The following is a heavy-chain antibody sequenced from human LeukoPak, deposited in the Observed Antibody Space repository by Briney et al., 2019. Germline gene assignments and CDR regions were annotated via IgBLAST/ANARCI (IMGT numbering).Heavy chain of an antibody. V-gene: IGHV3-23*01. Sequence: GGSLRLSCATSGFTFSSYAMSWVRQAPGKGLEWVSAISGSGGSTYYADSVKGRFTISRDNSKNTLYLQMNSLRAEDTAVYYCAKDAPVNIVVVPAANSWGQGTLVTVSS. D-gene: IGHD2-2*01. CDR1: GFTFSSYA. CDR2: ISGSGGST. CDR3: AKDAPVNIVVVPAANS. J-gene: IGHJ4*02.